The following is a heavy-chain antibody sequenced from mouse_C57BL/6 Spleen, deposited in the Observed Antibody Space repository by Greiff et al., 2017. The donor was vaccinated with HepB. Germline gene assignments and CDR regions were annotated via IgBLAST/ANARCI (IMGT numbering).Heavy chain of an antibody. Sequence: VQLQQSGPELVKPGASVKIPCKASGYTFTDYNMDWVKQSHGKSLEWIGDINPNSGGTIYNQKFKGKATLTVDKSSSTAYMDLRSLTSEDTAVYYCARLPYYAMDYWGQGTSVTVSS. J-gene: IGHJ4*01. CDR2: INPNSGGT. CDR3: ARLPYYAMDY. CDR1: GYTFTDYN. V-gene: IGHV1-18*01.